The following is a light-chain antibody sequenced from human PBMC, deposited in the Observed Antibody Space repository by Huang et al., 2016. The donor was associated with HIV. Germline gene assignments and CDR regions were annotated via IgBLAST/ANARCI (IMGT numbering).Light chain of an antibody. CDR3: QQYDDWPPWT. CDR1: QNITR. CDR2: DAS. V-gene: IGKV3-15*01. Sequence: EIVMTQSPATLSVSPGERATISCRASQNITRLAWYQHKPGQAPRLLIYDASSRATGVPARFSGGGSGTDFTLPVSSLQSDDFALYYCQQYDDWPPWTFGQGTRVQIK. J-gene: IGKJ1*01.